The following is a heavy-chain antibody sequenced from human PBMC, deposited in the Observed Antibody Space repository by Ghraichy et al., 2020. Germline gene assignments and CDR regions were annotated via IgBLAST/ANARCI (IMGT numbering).Heavy chain of an antibody. CDR1: GFSFSDYW. V-gene: IGHV3-74*01. CDR3: AKDYYGSGTDY. Sequence: GGSLRLSCAASGFSFSDYWKHWVRQAPGTGLVWVSYINSDESSAGYADSVQGRFTVFRDNVKNMLYLQLNSLRADDTAVYYCAKDYYGSGTDYWGQGTLVTVSS. J-gene: IGHJ4*02. CDR2: INSDESSA. D-gene: IGHD3-10*01.